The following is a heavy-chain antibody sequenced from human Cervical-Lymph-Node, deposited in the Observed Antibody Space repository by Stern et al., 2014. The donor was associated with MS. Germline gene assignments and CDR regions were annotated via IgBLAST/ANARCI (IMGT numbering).Heavy chain of an antibody. J-gene: IGHJ3*02. CDR3: AKDGSPWYEDNLEI. V-gene: IGHV1-2*06. CDR2: IIPNSGAT. D-gene: IGHD6-6*01. Sequence: VQLVQSGAEVKKPGASVKVSCKASGYSFTDYYLHWVRQAPGQGLEWMGRIIPNSGATSFAQNFEGRVTMTRDTSISTAYMGLSRLTSDDTAVYFCAKDGSPWYEDNLEIWGQGTMVTVSS. CDR1: GYSFTDYY.